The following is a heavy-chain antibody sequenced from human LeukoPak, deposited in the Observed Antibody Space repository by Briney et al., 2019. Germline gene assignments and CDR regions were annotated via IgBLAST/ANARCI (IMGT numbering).Heavy chain of an antibody. Sequence: PGGSLRLSCAASGFTFSSYGMHWVRQAPGKGLEWVAVISYDGSNKYYADSVKGRFTISRDNSKNTLYLQMNSLRAEDTAVYYCAKADIVATWSFDYWGQGTTVTVSS. D-gene: IGHD5-12*01. CDR3: AKADIVATWSFDY. CDR1: GFTFSSYG. V-gene: IGHV3-30*18. CDR2: ISYDGSNK. J-gene: IGHJ4*03.